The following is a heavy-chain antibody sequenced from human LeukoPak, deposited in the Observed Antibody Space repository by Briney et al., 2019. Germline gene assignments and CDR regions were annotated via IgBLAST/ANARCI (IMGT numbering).Heavy chain of an antibody. J-gene: IGHJ4*02. Sequence: SVKVSCKASGGTFSSYAISWVRQAPGQGLEWMGGIIPIFGTANYAQKFQGRVTITADKSTSTAYMELSSLRSEDTAVYYCARGAPGSMVIRPLEYWGQGTLVTVSS. CDR1: GGTFSSYA. V-gene: IGHV1-69*06. CDR3: ARGAPGSMVIRPLEY. CDR2: IIPIFGTA. D-gene: IGHD5-18*01.